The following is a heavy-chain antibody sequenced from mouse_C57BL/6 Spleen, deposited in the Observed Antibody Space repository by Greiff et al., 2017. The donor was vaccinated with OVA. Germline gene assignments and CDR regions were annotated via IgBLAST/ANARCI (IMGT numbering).Heavy chain of an antibody. V-gene: IGHV1-69*01. J-gene: IGHJ2*01. Sequence: QVQLQQPGAELVMPGASVKLSCKASGYTFTSYWMHWVKQRPGQGLEWIGEIDPSDSYHNYNQKFKGKSTLTVDKSSSTAYMQLSSLTSEDSAVYYCARGYYGSSRGYFDYWGQGTTLTVSS. D-gene: IGHD1-1*01. CDR2: IDPSDSYH. CDR1: GYTFTSYW. CDR3: ARGYYGSSRGYFDY.